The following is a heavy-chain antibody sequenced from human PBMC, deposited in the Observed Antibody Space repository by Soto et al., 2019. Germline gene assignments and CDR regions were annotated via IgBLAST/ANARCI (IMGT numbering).Heavy chain of an antibody. CDR1: GYTFTSYG. J-gene: IGHJ6*03. CDR3: AGRLRFLEWLLRNYMDV. V-gene: IGHV1-18*01. D-gene: IGHD3-3*01. Sequence: ASVKVSCKASGYTFTSYGISWVRQAPGQGLERMGWISAYNGNTNYAQKHQGRVTMTTDTSTSTAYMELNSLRAEDTAVYYCAGRLRFLEWLLRNYMDVWGKGTTVTVSS. CDR2: ISAYNGNT.